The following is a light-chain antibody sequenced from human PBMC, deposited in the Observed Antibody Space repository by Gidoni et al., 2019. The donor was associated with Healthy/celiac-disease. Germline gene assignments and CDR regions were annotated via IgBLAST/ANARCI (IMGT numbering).Light chain of an antibody. CDR1: QSVSSY. V-gene: IGKV3-11*01. CDR3: QQRSNWPPGYT. CDR2: DAS. Sequence: EIVLTQSPATLSLSPGERATLSCSASQSVSSYLASYQQKPGQDPRLLIYDASNRATGIPARFSGSGSGTDFTLTISSLEPEDFAVYYCQQRSNWPPGYTFGQGTKLEIK. J-gene: IGKJ2*01.